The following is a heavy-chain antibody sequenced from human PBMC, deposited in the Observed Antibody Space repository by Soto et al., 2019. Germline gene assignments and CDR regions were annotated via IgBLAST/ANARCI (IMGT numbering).Heavy chain of an antibody. CDR2: ISYDGSSR. CDR1: GFTFSSYG. Sequence: QVQLVESGGGVVQPGRSLRLSCAASGFTFSSYGMHWVRQAPGKGLEWVAVISYDGSSRYYADSVKGRFTISRDNSKNTLYLQMNSLRAEDKAVYYCAKVGGYFYYYYYGMDVWGQGTTVTVSS. D-gene: IGHD1-1*01. J-gene: IGHJ6*02. CDR3: AKVGGYFYYYYYGMDV. V-gene: IGHV3-30*18.